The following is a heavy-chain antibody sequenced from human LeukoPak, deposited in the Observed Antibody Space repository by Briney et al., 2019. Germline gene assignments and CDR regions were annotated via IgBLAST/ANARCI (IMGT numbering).Heavy chain of an antibody. Sequence: GGSLRLSCAASGFTFTKYWMSWVRQAPGRRLECVASINQDESVKRYVDSAKGRFTISRDNTQNSVYLEMNSLTAEDTALYYCARDLWAQQEGDGFDIWGQGTMVTVSS. D-gene: IGHD6-13*01. CDR1: GFTFTKYW. V-gene: IGHV3-7*03. CDR2: INQDESVK. J-gene: IGHJ3*02. CDR3: ARDLWAQQEGDGFDI.